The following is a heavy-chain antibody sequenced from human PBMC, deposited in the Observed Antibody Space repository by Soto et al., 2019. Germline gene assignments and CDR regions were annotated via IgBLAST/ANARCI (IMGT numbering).Heavy chain of an antibody. CDR3: ARGHNIVGSTGGGLDI. J-gene: IGHJ3*02. V-gene: IGHV3-48*03. CDR2: ISSSSSVI. CDR1: GFTFGTYE. D-gene: IGHD1-26*01. Sequence: PGGSLRLSCAASGFTFGTYEMNWVRQAPGKGLEWLSYISSSSSVIKYADSVEGRFTISRDNAKNSLYLQMYSLRAEDTDFYYCARGHNIVGSTGGGLDIWGQGTMVTVSS.